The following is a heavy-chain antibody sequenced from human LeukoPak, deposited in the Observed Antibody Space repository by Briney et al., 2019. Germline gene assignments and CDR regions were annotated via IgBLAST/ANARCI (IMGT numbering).Heavy chain of an antibody. V-gene: IGHV3-23*01. J-gene: IGHJ4*02. CDR2: ISDSGDIT. Sequence: PGGSLRLSCAASGFIFSSYAMSWVRQAPGKGLEWVSRISDSGDITYYADSVKGRFTISRDNSKNTLYLQMNSLRAEDTAVYYCSKDRAGYSGARGFDYWGQGTLVTVSS. CDR3: SKDRAGYSGARGFDY. D-gene: IGHD5-12*01. CDR1: GFIFSSYA.